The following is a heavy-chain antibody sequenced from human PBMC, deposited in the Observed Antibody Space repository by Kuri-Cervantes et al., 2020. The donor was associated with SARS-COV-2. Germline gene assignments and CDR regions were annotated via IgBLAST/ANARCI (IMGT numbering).Heavy chain of an antibody. CDR3: ARGSNSYYGSGSSTGTGFDY. Sequence: GGSLRLSCAAYGFTFSSYDMHWVRQATGKGLEWVSAIGTAGHTYYTGSVKGRFTISRENAKNSLYLQMNSLRAGDTAVYYCARGSNSYYGSGSSTGTGFDYWGQGTLVTVSS. D-gene: IGHD3-10*01. J-gene: IGHJ4*02. CDR1: GFTFSSYD. V-gene: IGHV3-13*01. CDR2: IGTAGHT.